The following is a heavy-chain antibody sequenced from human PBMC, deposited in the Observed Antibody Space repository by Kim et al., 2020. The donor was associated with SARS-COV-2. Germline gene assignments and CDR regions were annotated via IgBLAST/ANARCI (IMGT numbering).Heavy chain of an antibody. Sequence: GGSLRLSCAASGFTFSSYGMHWVRQAPGKGLEWVAVIWYDGSNKYYADSVKGRFTISRDNSKNTLYLQMNSLRAEDTAVYYCARAGIVVVPAGYYYYYYGMDVWGQGTTVTVSS. CDR2: IWYDGSNK. J-gene: IGHJ6*02. CDR1: GFTFSSYG. D-gene: IGHD2-2*01. V-gene: IGHV3-33*01. CDR3: ARAGIVVVPAGYYYYYYGMDV.